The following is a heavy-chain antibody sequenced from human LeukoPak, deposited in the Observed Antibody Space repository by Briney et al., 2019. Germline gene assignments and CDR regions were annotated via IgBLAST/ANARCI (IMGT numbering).Heavy chain of an antibody. Sequence: GGSLRLSCAASGFIFDDYAMHWVRHAPGKGLEWVSGITWNSNTRVYADSVKGRFTISRDNARNSLYLQMNSLRAEDTALYYCAKDSPYSSSWSRAFDIWGQGTMVTVSS. J-gene: IGHJ3*02. D-gene: IGHD6-13*01. CDR2: ITWNSNTR. CDR3: AKDSPYSSSWSRAFDI. CDR1: GFIFDDYA. V-gene: IGHV3-9*01.